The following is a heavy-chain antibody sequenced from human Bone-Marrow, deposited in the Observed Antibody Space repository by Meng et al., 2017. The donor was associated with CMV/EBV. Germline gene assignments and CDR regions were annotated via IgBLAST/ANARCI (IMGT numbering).Heavy chain of an antibody. CDR1: GGSFSGYY. D-gene: IGHD4-23*01. J-gene: IGHJ6*01. CDR3: ARDRGDYAGNSGIFAC. Sequence: SETLSLTCAVYGGSFSGYYWSWIRQPPGKGLEWIGEINHSGSTNYNPSLKSRVTISVDTSKNQFSLKLSSVTAADTAVYYCARDRGDYAGNSGIFACWG. CDR2: INHSGST. V-gene: IGHV4-34*01.